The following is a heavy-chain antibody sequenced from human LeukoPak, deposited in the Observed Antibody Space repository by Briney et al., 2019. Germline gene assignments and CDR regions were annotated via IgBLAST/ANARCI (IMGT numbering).Heavy chain of an antibody. J-gene: IGHJ4*02. CDR1: GGSISSGNYY. CDR3: ARHSSSTSPDRY. D-gene: IGHD2-2*01. CDR2: IYYSGST. V-gene: IGHV4-39*01. Sequence: SETLSLTCTVSGGSISSGNYYWGWIRQPPGKGLEWIGSIYYSGSTYYNPSLKSRVTISVDTSKNQFSLKLSSVTAADTAVYYCARHSSSTSPDRYWGQGTLVTVSS.